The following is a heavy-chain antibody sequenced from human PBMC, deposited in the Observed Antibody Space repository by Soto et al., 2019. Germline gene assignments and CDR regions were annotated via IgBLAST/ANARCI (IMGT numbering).Heavy chain of an antibody. CDR2: IYYSGST. Sequence: SETLSLTCTVSGGSISSSSYYWGWIRQPPGKGLEWIGSIYYSGSTYYNPSLKSRVTISVDTSKNQFSLKLSSVTAADTAVYYCARHWGGGYCSSTSCYIFDYWGQGTLVTVSS. J-gene: IGHJ4*02. CDR3: ARHWGGGYCSSTSCYIFDY. D-gene: IGHD2-2*02. V-gene: IGHV4-39*01. CDR1: GGSISSSSYY.